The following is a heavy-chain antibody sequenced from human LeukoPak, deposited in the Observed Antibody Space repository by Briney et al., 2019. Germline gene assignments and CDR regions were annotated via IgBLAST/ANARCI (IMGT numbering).Heavy chain of an antibody. CDR1: GYTFTGYY. D-gene: IGHD5-24*01. CDR3: ARGNGYSSNDY. J-gene: IGHJ4*02. V-gene: IGHV1-2*06. CDR2: INPNSGGT. Sequence: ASVKVPCKASGYTFTGYYMHWVRQAPGRGLEWMGRINPNSGGTNYAQKFQGRVTMTRDTSISTAYMELSRLRSDDTAVYYCARGNGYSSNDYWGQGTLVTVSS.